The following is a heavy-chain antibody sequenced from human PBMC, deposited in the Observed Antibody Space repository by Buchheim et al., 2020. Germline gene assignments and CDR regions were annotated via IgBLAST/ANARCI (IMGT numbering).Heavy chain of an antibody. CDR2: IYNGVTT. CDR1: GGSISSGGYY. J-gene: IGHJ4*02. Sequence: VQLQESGPGLVKPSQTLSLTCTVSGGSISSGGYYWNWIRHHPGKGLEWIGYIYNGVTTHYKPSLRSRLIISVDKSENQFSLKLSSVTAADTAVYYCARAGYYDSRGYLGDFDYWGQGTL. D-gene: IGHD3-22*01. CDR3: ARAGYYDSRGYLGDFDY. V-gene: IGHV4-31*03.